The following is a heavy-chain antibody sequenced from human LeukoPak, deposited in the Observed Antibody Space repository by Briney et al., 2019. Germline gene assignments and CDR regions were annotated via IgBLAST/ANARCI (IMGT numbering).Heavy chain of an antibody. CDR1: GGSFSGYY. J-gene: IGHJ4*02. D-gene: IGHD5-12*01. V-gene: IGHV4-34*01. Sequence: SETLSLTCAVCGGSFSGYYWSWLRQPPGKGLEWIGEINHSGSTNYNPSLKSRVTISVDTSKNQFSLKLSSVTAADTAVYYCASAYSGYDQRLIQYDYWGQGTLVTVSS. CDR2: INHSGST. CDR3: ASAYSGYDQRLIQYDY.